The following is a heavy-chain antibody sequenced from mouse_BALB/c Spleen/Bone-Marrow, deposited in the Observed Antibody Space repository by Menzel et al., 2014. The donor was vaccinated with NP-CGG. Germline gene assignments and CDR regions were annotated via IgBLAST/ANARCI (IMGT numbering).Heavy chain of an antibody. Sequence: VQLQQPGAELVKPGASVKLSCTASGFNIKDTYMHWVKQRPGQGLEWIGGIDPANGNTKYDPKFQDKATITADTSSNTAYLQLSSLTSEDTAVYYCANYYYGYYFDYWGQGTTLTVSS. CDR2: IDPANGNT. J-gene: IGHJ2*01. CDR1: GFNIKDTY. CDR3: ANYYYGYYFDY. V-gene: IGHV14-3*02. D-gene: IGHD1-1*01.